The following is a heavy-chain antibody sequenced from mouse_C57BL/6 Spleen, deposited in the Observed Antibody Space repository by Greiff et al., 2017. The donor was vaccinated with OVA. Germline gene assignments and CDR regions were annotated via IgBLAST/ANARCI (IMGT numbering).Heavy chain of an antibody. CDR3: ARSGTTVVDNAMDY. V-gene: IGHV1-18*01. CDR2: INPNNGGT. J-gene: IGHJ4*01. D-gene: IGHD1-1*01. CDR1: GYTFTDYN. Sequence: EVQLVESGPELVKPGASVKIPCKASGYTFTDYNMDWVKQSHGKSLEWIGDINPNNGGTIYNQKFKGKATLTVDKSSSTAYMELRSLTSEDTAVYYCARSGTTVVDNAMDYWGQGTSVTVSS.